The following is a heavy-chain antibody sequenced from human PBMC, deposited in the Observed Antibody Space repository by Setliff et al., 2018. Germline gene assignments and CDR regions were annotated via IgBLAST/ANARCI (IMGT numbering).Heavy chain of an antibody. CDR1: GYTFTQKW. J-gene: IGHJ6*03. Sequence: GESLKISCKGSGYTFTQKWIGWVRQMPGKGLEWMGVIYPGDSDIRYSPSFQGQVTISADKSINTAYLQWSSLKATDTATYYCARHIAGYADGHYTATYSYYYMDVWGQGTTVTVSS. V-gene: IGHV5-51*01. D-gene: IGHD4-17*01. CDR3: ARHIAGYADGHYTATYSYYYMDV. CDR2: IYPGDSDI.